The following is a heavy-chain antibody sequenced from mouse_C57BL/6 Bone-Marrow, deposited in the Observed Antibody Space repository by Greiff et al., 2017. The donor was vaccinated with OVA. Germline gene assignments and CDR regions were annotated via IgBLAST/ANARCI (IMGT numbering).Heavy chain of an antibody. D-gene: IGHD2-4*01. V-gene: IGHV1-64*01. CDR3: ARSDYDYVWFAY. CDR2: IHPNSGST. CDR1: GYTFTSYW. Sequence: VQLQQPGAELVKPGASVKLSCKASGYTFTSYWMHWVKQRPGQGLEWIGMIHPNSGSTNYNEKFKSKATLTVDKSSSTAYMQLSSLTSEDSAVDYCARSDYDYVWFAYWGQGTLVTVSA. J-gene: IGHJ3*01.